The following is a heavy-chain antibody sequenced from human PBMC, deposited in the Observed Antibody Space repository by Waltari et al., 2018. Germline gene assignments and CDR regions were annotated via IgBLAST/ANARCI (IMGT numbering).Heavy chain of an antibody. J-gene: IGHJ4*02. CDR3: VRHRTTYPLEIDY. CDR2: IDPSDSFR. D-gene: IGHD2-2*01. V-gene: IGHV5-10-1*01. CDR1: GYSFTSHW. Sequence: EVQLVQSGAEVKKPEESRRISWEGSGYSFTSHWISLVRQMPGKSLEGVGRIDPSDSFRNYGPAFEGHVTISVDQSLRTAYLQWDSLKASDTAIYYCVRHRTTYPLEIDYWGQGTLVTVSS.